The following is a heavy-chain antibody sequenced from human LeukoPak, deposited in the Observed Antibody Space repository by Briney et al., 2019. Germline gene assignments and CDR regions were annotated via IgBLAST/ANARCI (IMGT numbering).Heavy chain of an antibody. J-gene: IGHJ1*01. D-gene: IGHD3-22*01. CDR2: IKSDGST. V-gene: IGHV3-74*01. CDR3: ARAPSEIGGYYPEYFRH. Sequence: PGGSLRLSCAASGFTFSSYWMHWVRQAPGKGLVWVSRIKSDGSTNYADSVKGRFTISRDNAKNTLSLQVNSLRAEDTGVYYCARAPSEIGGYYPEYFRHWGQGTLVTVSS. CDR1: GFTFSSYW.